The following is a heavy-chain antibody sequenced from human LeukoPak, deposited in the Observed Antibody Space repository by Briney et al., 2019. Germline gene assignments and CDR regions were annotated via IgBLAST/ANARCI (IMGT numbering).Heavy chain of an antibody. CDR2: ISLTGLT. D-gene: IGHD2-8*01. J-gene: IGHJ4*02. V-gene: IGHV4-4*02. CDR1: GGSISNTNW. Sequence: PSETLSLTCGVSGGSISNTNWWSWVRQPPGQGLEWIGEISLTGLTHYNPSLESRVTVSLDKSKNQLSLNLTSVTAADTAVYYCSRENGAFSPFGYWGQGTLVPVLS. CDR3: SRENGAFSPFGY.